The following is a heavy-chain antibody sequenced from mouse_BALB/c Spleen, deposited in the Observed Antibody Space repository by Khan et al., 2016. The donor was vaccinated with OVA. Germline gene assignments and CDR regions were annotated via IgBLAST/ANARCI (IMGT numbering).Heavy chain of an antibody. CDR1: GYSITSGYG. CDR3: ARTARIKY. J-gene: IGHJ2*01. V-gene: IGHV3-2*02. CDR2: ISYSGGT. Sequence: EVQLQESGPGLVKPSQSLSLTCTVTGYSITSGYGWNWIRQFPGNKLEWMGYISYSGGTNYNPSLKSRISITRYTAKNQFFLQLNSVTTEDTATYYCARTARIKYWGQGTTLTVSS. D-gene: IGHD1-2*01.